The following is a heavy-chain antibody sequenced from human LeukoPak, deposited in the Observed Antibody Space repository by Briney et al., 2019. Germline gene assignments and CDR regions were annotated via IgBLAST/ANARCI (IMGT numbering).Heavy chain of an antibody. CDR1: GGSFSGYY. CDR2: INHSGST. V-gene: IGHV4-34*01. D-gene: IGHD1-26*01. CDR3: ARRRSGSGSYYGY. J-gene: IGHJ4*02. Sequence: SETLSLTCAVYGGSFSGYYWSWIRQPPGKGLEWIGEINHSGSTNYNPSLKSRVTISVDASKNQFSLKLSSVTAADTAVYYCARRRSGSGSYYGYWGQGTLVTVSS.